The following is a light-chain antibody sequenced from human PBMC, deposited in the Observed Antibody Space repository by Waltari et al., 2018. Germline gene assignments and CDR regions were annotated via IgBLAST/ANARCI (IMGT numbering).Light chain of an antibody. J-gene: IGKJ2*01. Sequence: RGSQFIAKRYFAVYQKKPGQPPKLLIYGASSRAAGIPDRFSGSGYGTDFTLTISRLEPEDSAVYFCQQYGSSIMYTFGQGTKVEIK. CDR2: GAS. CDR3: QQYGSSIMYT. CDR1: QFIAKRY. V-gene: IGKV3-20*01.